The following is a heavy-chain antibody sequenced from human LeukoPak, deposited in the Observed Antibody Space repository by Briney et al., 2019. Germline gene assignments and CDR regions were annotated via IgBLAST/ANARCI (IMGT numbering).Heavy chain of an antibody. CDR1: GGSFSGYY. CDR2: INHSGST. D-gene: IGHD5-18*01. Sequence: PSETLSLTCAVYGGSFSGYYWSWIRQPPGKGLEWIGEINHSGSTNYNPSLKSRVTISVDTSKNQFSLKLSSVTAADTAVYYCARRRYSYGYYSYNWFDPWGQGTLVTVSS. J-gene: IGHJ5*02. V-gene: IGHV4-34*01. CDR3: ARRRYSYGYYSYNWFDP.